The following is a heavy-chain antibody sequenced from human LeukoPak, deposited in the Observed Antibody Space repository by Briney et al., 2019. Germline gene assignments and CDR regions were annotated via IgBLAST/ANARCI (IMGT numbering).Heavy chain of an antibody. CDR3: AKGGDNWNYGY. D-gene: IGHD1-7*01. J-gene: IGHJ4*02. Sequence: GGSLRLSCAASGFTFSSYAMSWVRQAPGKRLEWVSAISGSGGSTYYADSVKGRFTISRDNSKNTLYLQMNSLRAEDTAVYYCAKGGDNWNYGYWGQGTLVTVSS. V-gene: IGHV3-23*01. CDR2: ISGSGGST. CDR1: GFTFSSYA.